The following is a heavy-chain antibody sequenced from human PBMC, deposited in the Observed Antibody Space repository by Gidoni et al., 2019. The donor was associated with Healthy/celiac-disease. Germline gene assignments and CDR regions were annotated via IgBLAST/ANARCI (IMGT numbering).Heavy chain of an antibody. D-gene: IGHD3-10*01. CDR2: IYYSEST. Sequence: QVQLQVSGPGLVQPSETLSLSCTVSGGSISTYYWSWIRPPPGKGLEWIGFIYYSESTNYNPSLKSRVTISVDTSKNQFSLKLSSVTAADTAVYYCAGDRRFGGSRSYRWFDPWGQGTLVTVSS. CDR1: GGSISTYY. J-gene: IGHJ5*02. V-gene: IGHV4-59*01. CDR3: AGDRRFGGSRSYRWFDP.